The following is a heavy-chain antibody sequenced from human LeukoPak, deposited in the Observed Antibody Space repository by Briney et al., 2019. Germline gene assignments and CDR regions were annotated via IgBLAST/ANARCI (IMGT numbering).Heavy chain of an antibody. D-gene: IGHD6-13*01. CDR2: IWYDGSIK. CDR3: ARGQQLVKTD. J-gene: IGHJ4*02. CDR1: GFNFSTYG. V-gene: IGHV3-33*01. Sequence: GGSLRLSCAASGFNFSTYGIHWVRQAPGKGLEWVAVIWYDGSIKNYADSVKGRFTISRDNSKNTVYLQMDSLRAEDTALYYCARGQQLVKTDWGQGTLVTVSS.